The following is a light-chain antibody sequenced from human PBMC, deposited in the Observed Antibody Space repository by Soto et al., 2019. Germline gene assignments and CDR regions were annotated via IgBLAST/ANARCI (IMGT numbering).Light chain of an antibody. CDR2: DAS. V-gene: IGKV1-13*02. CDR1: QGISSA. Sequence: AIQLTQSPSSLSASVGDRVTITCRASQGISSALAWYQQKPGKPPKLLISDASSLESGGPSRFSESGAGTEFTLTISSLQPKDFATYYRQQLDSYPPLTFGGGTKVEIK. CDR3: QQLDSYPPLT. J-gene: IGKJ4*01.